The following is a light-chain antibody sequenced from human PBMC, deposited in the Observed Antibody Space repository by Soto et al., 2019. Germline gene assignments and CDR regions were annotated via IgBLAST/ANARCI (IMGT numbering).Light chain of an antibody. CDR3: SSYTHSSTVV. V-gene: IGLV2-14*01. Sequence: QSALTQPASVSGSPGQSITISFTGTSSDVGGYKYVSWYQHHPGKAPKLIIYEVSNRPSGVSNRFSGSKSGNTASLTISGLQAEDEADYYCSSYTHSSTVVFGGGTKLTV. J-gene: IGLJ2*01. CDR2: EVS. CDR1: SSDVGGYKY.